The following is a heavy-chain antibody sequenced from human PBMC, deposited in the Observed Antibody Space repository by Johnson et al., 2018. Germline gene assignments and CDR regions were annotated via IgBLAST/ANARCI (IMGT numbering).Heavy chain of an antibody. D-gene: IGHD2-21*01. CDR1: GLTIGTFG. CDR2: ISYDGSNT. Sequence: QVQLVQSGGGVVQPGRSLRLSCGASGLTIGTFGMHWVRQAPGKGLEWVAIISYDGSNTYYVDSVKGRFTISRDNSKNTVYLQMNSLRAEDTAVYYCAKDLQGISYIFDIWGQGTLVTVSS. V-gene: IGHV3-30*18. CDR3: AKDLQGISYIFDI. J-gene: IGHJ3*02.